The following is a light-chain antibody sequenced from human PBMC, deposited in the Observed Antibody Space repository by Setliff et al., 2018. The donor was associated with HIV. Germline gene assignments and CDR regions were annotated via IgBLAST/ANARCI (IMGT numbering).Light chain of an antibody. CDR1: SSDIGGYNS. CDR3: NSYRSRSTYV. Sequence: QSVLTQPASVSGSPGQSITISCTGTSSDIGGYNSVSWYQQHPGKAPKLIIYEVNYRPSGVSTRFSGSKSGNTASLTISGLQAEDEADYYCNSYRSRSTYVFGTGTKVTVL. CDR2: EVN. V-gene: IGLV2-14*01. J-gene: IGLJ1*01.